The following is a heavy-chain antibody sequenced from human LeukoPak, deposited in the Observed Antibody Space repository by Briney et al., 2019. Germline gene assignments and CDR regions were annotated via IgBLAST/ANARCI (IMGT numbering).Heavy chain of an antibody. D-gene: IGHD2-21*02. CDR1: GFTFSSYG. CDR2: ISYDGSNK. Sequence: PGRSLRLSCAASGFTFSSYGMHWVRQAPGKGLEWVAVISYDGSNKYYADSVKGRFTISRDNPKNTLYLQMNSLRAEDTAVYYCAKDFGGDNFDYWGQGTLVTVSS. CDR3: AKDFGGDNFDY. J-gene: IGHJ4*02. V-gene: IGHV3-30*18.